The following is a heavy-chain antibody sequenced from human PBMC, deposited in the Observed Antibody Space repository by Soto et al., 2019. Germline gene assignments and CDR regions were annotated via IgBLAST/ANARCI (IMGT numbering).Heavy chain of an antibody. V-gene: IGHV4-31*03. D-gene: IGHD6-13*01. CDR2: ISYRGIT. CDR3: ARMSATGTRWFDP. J-gene: IGHJ5*02. Sequence: SETLSLTCSVSGGSFSSGAYHWSWVRQHPGQGLEWIASISYRGITYSNPSLKSRLSMSVDTSKNQFSLNLTSVTAADTAVYHCARMSATGTRWFDPWGQGTLVTVS. CDR1: GGSFSSGAYH.